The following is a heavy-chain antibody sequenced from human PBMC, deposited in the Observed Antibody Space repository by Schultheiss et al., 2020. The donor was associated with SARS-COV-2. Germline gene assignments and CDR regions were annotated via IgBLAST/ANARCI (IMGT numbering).Heavy chain of an antibody. CDR1: GFTFSSYA. CDR2: ISWNSGSI. D-gene: IGHD1-7*01. Sequence: GGSLRLSCAASGFTFSSYAMSWVRQAPGKGLEWVSGISWNSGSIGYADSVKGRFTISRDNAKNSLYLQMNSLRAEDTAVYYCARGKGELAPWGQGTLVTVSS. V-gene: IGHV3-20*04. J-gene: IGHJ5*02. CDR3: ARGKGELAP.